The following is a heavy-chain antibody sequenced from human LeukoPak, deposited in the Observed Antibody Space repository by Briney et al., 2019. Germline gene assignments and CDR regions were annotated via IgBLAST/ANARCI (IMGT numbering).Heavy chain of an antibody. CDR2: IYSGGST. V-gene: IGHV3-66*01. CDR3: ARTTVTTNYGMDV. J-gene: IGHJ6*02. Sequence: GGSLRLSCAASGFTFSSYSMNWVRQAPGKGLEWVSVIYSGGSTYYADSVKGRFTISRDNSKNTLYLQMNSLRAEDTAVYYCARTTVTTNYGMDVWGQGTTVTVSS. CDR1: GFTFSSYS. D-gene: IGHD4-17*01.